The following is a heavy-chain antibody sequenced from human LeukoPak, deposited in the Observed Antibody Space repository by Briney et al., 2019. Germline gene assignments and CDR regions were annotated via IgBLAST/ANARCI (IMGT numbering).Heavy chain of an antibody. D-gene: IGHD6-13*01. V-gene: IGHV3-21*01. CDR3: ARDTIIAAADHYYYGMDV. Sequence: GGSLRLSCAASGFTFSSYWMSWVRQAPGKGLEWVSSISNSSSYIYYADSVKGRFTISRDNAKNSLYLQMNSLRAEDTAVYYCARDTIIAAADHYYYGMDVWGQGTTVTVSS. CDR2: ISNSSSYI. J-gene: IGHJ6*02. CDR1: GFTFSSYW.